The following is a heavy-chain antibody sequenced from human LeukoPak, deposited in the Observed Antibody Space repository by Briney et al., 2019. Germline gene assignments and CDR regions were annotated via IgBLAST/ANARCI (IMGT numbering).Heavy chain of an antibody. D-gene: IGHD6-13*01. CDR2: IIPIFGTA. CDR1: GGTFSSYA. Sequence: GASVKVSCKASGGTFSSYAISWVRQAPGQGLEWMGGIIPIFGTANYAQKLQGRVTITADESTSTAYMELSSLRSEDTAVYYCARSHTAADYYYYYYVDFWGEGTTVTISS. V-gene: IGHV1-69*13. CDR3: ARSHTAADYYYYYYVDF. J-gene: IGHJ6*03.